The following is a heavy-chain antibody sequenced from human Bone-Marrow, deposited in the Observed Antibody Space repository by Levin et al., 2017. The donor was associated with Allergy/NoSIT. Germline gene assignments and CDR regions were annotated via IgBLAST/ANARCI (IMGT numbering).Heavy chain of an antibody. V-gene: IGHV1-2*06. D-gene: IGHD6-13*01. CDR3: VRRGGSTWDLDY. CDR2: INPNSGGT. Sequence: ASVKVSCKTSGYTFTAFHVHWVRQAPGQGLEWMGRINPNSGGTDYARKFQGRVDMTRDMSIRTVYLELATLRSDDTAVFFCVRRGGSTWDLDYWGQGTLVTVSS. CDR1: GYTFTAFH. J-gene: IGHJ4*02.